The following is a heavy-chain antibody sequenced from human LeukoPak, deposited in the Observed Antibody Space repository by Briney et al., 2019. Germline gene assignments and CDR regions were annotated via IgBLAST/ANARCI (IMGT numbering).Heavy chain of an antibody. CDR1: GFTVSSNY. D-gene: IGHD5-24*01. J-gene: IGHJ5*02. CDR2: IYSGGST. V-gene: IGHV3-53*01. CDR3: ARENRDGYKSLGWFDP. Sequence: PGGSLRLSCAASGFTVSSNYMSWVRQAPGKGLEWVSVIYSGGSTYYADSVKGRFTISRDNSKNTLYLQMNSLRAEDTAVYYCARENRDGYKSLGWFDPWGQGTLVTVSS.